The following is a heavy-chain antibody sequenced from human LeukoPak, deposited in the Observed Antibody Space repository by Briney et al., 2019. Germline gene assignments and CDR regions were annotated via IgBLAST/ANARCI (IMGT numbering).Heavy chain of an antibody. CDR1: GGSFSGYY. D-gene: IGHD3-3*01. CDR2: INHSGST. V-gene: IGHV4-34*01. CDR3: ARSPRGYYHWFDP. Sequence: SETLSLTCAVYGGSFSGYYWSWIRQPPGKGLEWIGEINHSGSTNYNPSLKSRVTISVDTSKNQFSLQLNSVTPEDTAVYYCARSPRGYYHWFDPWGQGTLVTVSS. J-gene: IGHJ5*02.